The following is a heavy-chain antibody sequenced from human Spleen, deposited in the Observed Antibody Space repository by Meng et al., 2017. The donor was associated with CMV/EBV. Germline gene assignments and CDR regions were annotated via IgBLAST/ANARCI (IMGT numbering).Heavy chain of an antibody. CDR1: AYTVIGCD. CDR2: SDPKFYAI. Sequence: KASAYTVIGCDSHWVRQAPGRVLEIMAPSDPKFYAIYVTRRFQGRVTMTRNTSVSTAYLEMKRLRSDDTAVYYCDRGLPLASFWCLDLWGCGTLVTVSS. J-gene: IGHJ2*01. CDR3: DRGLPLASFWCLDL. V-gene: IGHV1-2*06. D-gene: IGHD2-8*01.